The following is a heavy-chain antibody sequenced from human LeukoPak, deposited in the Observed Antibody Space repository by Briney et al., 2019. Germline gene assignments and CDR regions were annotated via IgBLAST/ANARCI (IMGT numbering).Heavy chain of an antibody. CDR2: IYYSGST. Sequence: PSETLSLTCTVSGGSVSSGSYYWSWIRQPPGKGLGWIGYIYYSGSTNHNPSLKSRVTISVDTSKNQFSLKLSSVTAADTAVYYCARVNDFWSGFYTGKGPSFDYWGQGTLVTVSS. CDR1: GGSVSSGSYY. CDR3: ARVNDFWSGFYTGKGPSFDY. D-gene: IGHD3-3*01. J-gene: IGHJ4*02. V-gene: IGHV4-61*01.